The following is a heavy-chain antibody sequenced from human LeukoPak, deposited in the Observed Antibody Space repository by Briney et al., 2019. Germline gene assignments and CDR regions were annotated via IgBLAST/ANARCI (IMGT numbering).Heavy chain of an antibody. CDR1: GFTFSSYG. D-gene: IGHD4-17*01. CDR2: ISYDGSNK. V-gene: IGHV3-30*18. Sequence: GRSLRLSCAASGFTFSSYGMHWVRQAPGKGLEWVAVISYDGSNKYYADSVKGRFTISRDNSKNTLYLQMNSLRAEDTAVYYCAKGQSSIYGDYVPLGYWGQGTLVTVSS. CDR3: AKGQSSIYGDYVPLGY. J-gene: IGHJ4*02.